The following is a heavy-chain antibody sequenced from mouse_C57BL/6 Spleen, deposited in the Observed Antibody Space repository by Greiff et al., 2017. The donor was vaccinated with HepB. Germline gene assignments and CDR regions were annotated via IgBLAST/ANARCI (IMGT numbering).Heavy chain of an antibody. J-gene: IGHJ1*03. D-gene: IGHD1-1*01. CDR3: ARRYYGSSGWYFDV. Sequence: DVKLVESGGGLVKPGGSLKLSCAASGFTFSSYAMSWVRQTPEKRLEWVATISDGGSYTYYPDNVKGRFTISRDNAKNNLYLQMSHLKSEDTAMYYCARRYYGSSGWYFDVWGTGTTVTVSS. V-gene: IGHV5-4*03. CDR2: ISDGGSYT. CDR1: GFTFSSYA.